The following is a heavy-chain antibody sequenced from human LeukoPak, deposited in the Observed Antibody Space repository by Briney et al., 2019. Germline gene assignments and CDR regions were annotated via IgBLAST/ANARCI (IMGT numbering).Heavy chain of an antibody. CDR1: GYTFTSYG. CDR3: ARKQLDIGATIGKGGGSDYYGMDV. J-gene: IGHJ6*02. D-gene: IGHD5-12*01. CDR2: ISAYNGNT. V-gene: IGHV1-18*01. Sequence: AASVKVSCKASGYTFTSYGISWVRQAPGQGLEWMGWISAYNGNTNYAQKLQGRVTMTTDTSTSTAYMELRSLRSDDTAVYYCARKQLDIGATIGKGGGSDYYGMDVWGQGTTVTVSS.